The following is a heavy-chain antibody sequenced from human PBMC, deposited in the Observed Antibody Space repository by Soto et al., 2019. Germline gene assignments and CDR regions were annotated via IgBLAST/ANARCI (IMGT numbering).Heavy chain of an antibody. Sequence: DVQLVESGGGLVQPGRSLRLSCTGSAFTFDAYAMHWVRQVPGKGLEWAAGIYWNDPGVGYADSVKGRFTISRDNARNSVYLQMNSLRPEDTALYYCGRDLLPGGMDVWGQGTTVTVSS. CDR3: GRDLLPGGMDV. CDR2: IYWNDPGV. V-gene: IGHV3-9*01. D-gene: IGHD3-22*01. CDR1: AFTFDAYA. J-gene: IGHJ6*02.